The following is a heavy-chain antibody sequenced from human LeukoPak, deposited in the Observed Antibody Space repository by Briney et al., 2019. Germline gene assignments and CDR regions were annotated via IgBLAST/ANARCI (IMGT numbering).Heavy chain of an antibody. V-gene: IGHV4-39*07. CDR2: IYYSGST. Sequence: SETLSLTCTVSGVSISSSSYYWGWLRQPPGKGLEWIGSIYYSGSTYYNPSLKSRVTISVDTSKNQFSLKLSSVTAADTAVYYCASSSGAAGPYYFDYWGQGTLVTVSS. CDR3: ASSSGAAGPYYFDY. D-gene: IGHD6-13*01. CDR1: GVSISSSSYY. J-gene: IGHJ4*02.